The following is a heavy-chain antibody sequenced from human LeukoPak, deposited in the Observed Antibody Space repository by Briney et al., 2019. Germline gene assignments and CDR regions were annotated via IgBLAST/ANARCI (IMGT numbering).Heavy chain of an antibody. D-gene: IGHD5-24*01. J-gene: IGHJ4*02. CDR1: GGTFSSYA. CDR2: IIPIFGTA. V-gene: IGHV1-69*13. CDR3: ARPERGRDGYNWGYYFDY. Sequence: GASVKVSCKASGGTFSSYAISWVRQAPGQGLEWMGGIIPIFGTANYAQKFQGRVTITADESTSTAYMELSSLRSEDTAVYYCARPERGRDGYNWGYYFDYWGQGTLVTVSS.